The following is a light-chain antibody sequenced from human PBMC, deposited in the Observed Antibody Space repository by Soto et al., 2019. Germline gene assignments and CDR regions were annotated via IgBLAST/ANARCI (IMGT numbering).Light chain of an antibody. V-gene: IGLV2-14*03. Sequence: QSVLTQPASVSGSPGQSIAISCTGTSSDVGGYNYVSWYQHHPGKAPKLIIFDVSNRPSGISNRFSGSKSGNTASLTISGLQAEDEADYYCISYTSSSPYVFGTATKVTVL. CDR2: DVS. CDR3: ISYTSSSPYV. J-gene: IGLJ1*01. CDR1: SSDVGGYNY.